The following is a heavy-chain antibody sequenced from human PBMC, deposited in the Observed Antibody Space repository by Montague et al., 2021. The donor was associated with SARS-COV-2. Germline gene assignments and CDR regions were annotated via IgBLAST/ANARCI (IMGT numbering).Heavy chain of an antibody. D-gene: IGHD6-13*01. J-gene: IGHJ6*02. CDR1: GGSISSSSYY. V-gene: IGHV4-39*07. CDR3: ARVGRQQLVRLSGMDV. CDR2: IYYSGRP. Sequence: SETLSLTCTVSGGSISSSSYYWGWIRQPPGKGLEWIGSIYYSGRPYSNPPLKVQVPISVDPSKNKFSLRLTSVTAADTAVYSCARVGRQQLVRLSGMDVWGQGTTVTVSS.